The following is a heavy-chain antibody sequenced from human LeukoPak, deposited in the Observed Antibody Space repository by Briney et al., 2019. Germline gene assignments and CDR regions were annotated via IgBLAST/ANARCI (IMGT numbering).Heavy chain of an antibody. CDR1: GFTFSSYA. CDR2: ISGSGGST. CDR3: AKSWSRIAAAGDDAFDI. V-gene: IGHV3-23*01. D-gene: IGHD6-13*01. Sequence: GGSLRLSCAASGFTFSSYAMSWVRQAPGKGLEWVSAISGSGGSTYYADSVKGRFTISRDNSKNTLYLQMNSLRAEDTAVYYCAKSWSRIAAAGDDAFDIWGQGTMVTVSS. J-gene: IGHJ3*02.